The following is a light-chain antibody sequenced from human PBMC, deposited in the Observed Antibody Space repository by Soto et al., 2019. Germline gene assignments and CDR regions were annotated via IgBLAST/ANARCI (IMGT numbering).Light chain of an antibody. J-gene: IGLJ2*01. CDR2: GVS. V-gene: IGLV2-18*02. CDR1: SSDVGSYNR. CDR3: SSYTSSSTLVV. Sequence: QSVLTQPPSVSGSPGQSVTISCTGTSSDVGSYNRVSWYQQPPGTAPKLMIYGVSNRPSGVPDRFSGSKSGNTASLTISGLQAEDEADYYCSSYTSSSTLVVFGGGTKLTVL.